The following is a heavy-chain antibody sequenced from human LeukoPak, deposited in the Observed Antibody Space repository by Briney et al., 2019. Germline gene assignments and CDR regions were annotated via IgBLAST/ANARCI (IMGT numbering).Heavy chain of an antibody. D-gene: IGHD3-10*01. CDR3: ARRRADMVRGPYWFDP. Sequence: SETLSLTCTVSGGSISSYYWSWIRQPPGKGLEWIGYIYCSGSTNYNPSLKSRVTISVDTSKNQFSLKLSSVTAADTAVYYCARRRADMVRGPYWFDPWGQGTLVTVSS. V-gene: IGHV4-59*01. J-gene: IGHJ5*02. CDR1: GGSISSYY. CDR2: IYCSGST.